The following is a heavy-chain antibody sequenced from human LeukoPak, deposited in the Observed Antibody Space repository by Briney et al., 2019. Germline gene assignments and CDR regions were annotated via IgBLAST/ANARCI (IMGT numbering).Heavy chain of an antibody. CDR1: GFTFSSYA. D-gene: IGHD6-19*01. J-gene: IGHJ3*02. CDR2: ISGSGGST. Sequence: GGSLRLSCAASGFTFSSYAMSRVRQAPGKGLEWVSAISGSGGSTYYADSVKGRFTISRDNSKNTLYLQMNSLRAEDTAVYYCAKDLAGYSSGENAFDIWGQGTMVTASS. V-gene: IGHV3-23*01. CDR3: AKDLAGYSSGENAFDI.